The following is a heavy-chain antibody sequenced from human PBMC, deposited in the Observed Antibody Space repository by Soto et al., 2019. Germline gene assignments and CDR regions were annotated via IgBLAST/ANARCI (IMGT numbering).Heavy chain of an antibody. CDR1: GGSISSSSYY. V-gene: IGHV4-39*02. D-gene: IGHD5-18*01. J-gene: IGHJ6*02. CDR2: IYYSGST. Sequence: SETLSLTCTVSGGSISSSSYYWGWIRQPPGKGLEWIGSIYYSGSTYYNPSLKSRVTISVDTSKNQFSLKLSSVTAADTAVYYCARDRGYSYGSDYYYYGMDVWGQGTTVTVSS. CDR3: ARDRGYSYGSDYYYYGMDV.